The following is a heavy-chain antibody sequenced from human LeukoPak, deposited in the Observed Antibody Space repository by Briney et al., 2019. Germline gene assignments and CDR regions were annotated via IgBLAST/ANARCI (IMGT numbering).Heavy chain of an antibody. Sequence: GGSLRLSCAASGFTFSSYSMNWVRQAPGKGLEWVSSISSSSSYIYYADSVKGRFTISRDNAKNSLYLQMNSLRAEDTAVYYCARDKYQLRMTDDAFDIWGQGTMVTVSS. CDR1: GFTFSSYS. D-gene: IGHD2-2*01. V-gene: IGHV3-21*01. CDR3: ARDKYQLRMTDDAFDI. CDR2: ISSSSSYI. J-gene: IGHJ3*02.